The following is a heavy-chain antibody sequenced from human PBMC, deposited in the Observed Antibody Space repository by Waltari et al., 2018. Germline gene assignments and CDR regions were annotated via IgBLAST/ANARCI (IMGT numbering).Heavy chain of an antibody. CDR3: ARGNGYSSSWYVPSDFDY. D-gene: IGHD6-13*01. CDR2: IYYSGST. CDR1: GGSISSHY. J-gene: IGHJ4*02. Sequence: QVQLQESGPGLVKPSETLSLTCTVSGGSISSHYWSWIRQPPGKGLEWIGYIYYSGSTNSNPSLKSRVTISVDTSKNQFSLKLSSVTAADTAVYYCARGNGYSSSWYVPSDFDYWGQGTLVTVSS. V-gene: IGHV4-59*11.